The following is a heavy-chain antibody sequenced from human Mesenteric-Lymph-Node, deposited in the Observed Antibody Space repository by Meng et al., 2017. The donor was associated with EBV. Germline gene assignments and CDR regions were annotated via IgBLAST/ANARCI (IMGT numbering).Heavy chain of an antibody. V-gene: IGHV3-11*01. Sequence: VTLLDLGGALVKPGGSRDISCAASGFTFSDYYMSWIRQAPGKGLEWVSYISSSATTIYYADSVKGRFTISRDNAKNSLYLQMNSLRAEDTAVYFCARDMVIYNYWGRGTLVTVSS. D-gene: IGHD2-21*01. J-gene: IGHJ4*02. CDR2: ISSSATTI. CDR1: GFTFSDYY. CDR3: ARDMVIYNY.